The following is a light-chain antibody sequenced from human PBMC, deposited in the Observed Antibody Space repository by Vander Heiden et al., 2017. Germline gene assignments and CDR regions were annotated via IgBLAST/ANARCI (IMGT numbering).Light chain of an antibody. CDR1: QSIDSS. J-gene: IGKJ2*01. CDR3: QQSHSAPYT. Sequence: DIQMAQPPSSLSASIGDRVTITCRASQSIDSSLNWFQQKPGKAPKLLIYTAYSLQSGVPSRFTGSGSATEFTLTISSLQAEDFATYFCQQSHSAPYTFGQGTKVEMK. CDR2: TAY. V-gene: IGKV1-39*01.